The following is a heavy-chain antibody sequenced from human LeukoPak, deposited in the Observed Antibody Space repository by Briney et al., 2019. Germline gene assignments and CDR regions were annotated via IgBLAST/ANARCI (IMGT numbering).Heavy chain of an antibody. V-gene: IGHV1-2*02. CDR2: INPNSGGT. Sequence: ASVKVSCKASGYTFTGYYMHWVRQAPGQGLEWMGWINPNSGGTNYAQKFQGRVTMTRDTSISTAYMELSRLRSDDTAVYYCARVERYDILTGYRYWGQGTLVTASS. CDR1: GYTFTGYY. CDR3: ARVERYDILTGYRY. J-gene: IGHJ4*02. D-gene: IGHD3-9*01.